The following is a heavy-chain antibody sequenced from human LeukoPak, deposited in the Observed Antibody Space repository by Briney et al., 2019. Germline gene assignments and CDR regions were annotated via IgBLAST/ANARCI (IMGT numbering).Heavy chain of an antibody. J-gene: IGHJ4*02. CDR1: GFTVSPNY. CDR2: IYRGGST. Sequence: GGSLRLSCAASGFTVSPNYMSWVRQAPGKGLEWVSVIYRGGSTYYADSVRDRFTISRDNSKNTLYLQMNSLRAEDTAVYYCASASCSGSSCYSGYFDYWGQGTLVTVSS. CDR3: ASASCSGSSCYSGYFDY. D-gene: IGHD2-15*01. V-gene: IGHV3-53*01.